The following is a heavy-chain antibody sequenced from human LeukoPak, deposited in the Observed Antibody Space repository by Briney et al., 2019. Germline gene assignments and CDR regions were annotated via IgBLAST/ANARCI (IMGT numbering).Heavy chain of an antibody. CDR2: IIPIFGTA. Sequence: GASVKVSCKASGYTFTSYYMHWVRQAPGQGLEWMGGIIPIFGTANYAQKFQGRVTITADESTSTAYMELSSLRSEDTAVYYCAREGYYNSGLDAFDIWGQGTMVTVSS. CDR1: GYTFTSYY. V-gene: IGHV1-69*13. D-gene: IGHD2/OR15-2a*01. J-gene: IGHJ3*02. CDR3: AREGYYNSGLDAFDI.